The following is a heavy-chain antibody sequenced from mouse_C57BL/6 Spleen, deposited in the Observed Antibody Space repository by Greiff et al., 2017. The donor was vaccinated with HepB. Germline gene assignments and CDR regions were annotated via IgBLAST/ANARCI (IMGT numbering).Heavy chain of an antibody. CDR2: ISNLAYSI. D-gene: IGHD1-1*01. J-gene: IGHJ1*03. CDR3: ARQDYYGSSWYFDV. V-gene: IGHV5-15*04. Sequence: EVKVEESGGGLVQPGGSLKLSCAASGFTFSDYGMAWVRQAPRKGPEWVAFISNLAYSIYYADTVTGRFTISRENAKNTLYLEMGSLRSEDTAMYYCARQDYYGSSWYFDVWGTGTTVTVSS. CDR1: GFTFSDYG.